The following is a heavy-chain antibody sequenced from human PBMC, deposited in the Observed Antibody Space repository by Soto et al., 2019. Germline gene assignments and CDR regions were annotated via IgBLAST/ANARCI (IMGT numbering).Heavy chain of an antibody. CDR2: IRGSGGST. CDR3: AKPRIPAAMRHDAFDI. J-gene: IGHJ3*02. Sequence: GGSLRLSCAASGFTFSSYVMSWVRQAPGKGLEWVSAIRGSGGSTYYADSVKGRFTISRDNSKNTLYLQMNSLRAEDTAVYYCAKPRIPAAMRHDAFDIWGQGTMVTVSS. D-gene: IGHD2-2*01. CDR1: GFTFSSYV. V-gene: IGHV3-23*01.